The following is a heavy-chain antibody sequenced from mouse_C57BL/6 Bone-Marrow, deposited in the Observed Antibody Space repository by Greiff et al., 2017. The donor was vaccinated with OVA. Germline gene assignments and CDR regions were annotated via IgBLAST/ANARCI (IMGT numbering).Heavy chain of an antibody. D-gene: IGHD1-1*01. CDR2: ISDGGSYT. Sequence: EVQLVESGGGLVKPGGSLKLSCAASGFTFSSYAMSWVRQTPDKRLEWVATISDGGSYTYYPDNVKGRFTISRDNAKNNLYLQMSHLKSEDTAMYYCARDEGTTGAMDYWGQGTSVTVSS. CDR3: ARDEGTTGAMDY. J-gene: IGHJ4*01. CDR1: GFTFSSYA. V-gene: IGHV5-4*01.